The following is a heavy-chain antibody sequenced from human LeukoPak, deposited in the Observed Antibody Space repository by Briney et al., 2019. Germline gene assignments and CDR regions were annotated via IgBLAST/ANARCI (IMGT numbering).Heavy chain of an antibody. V-gene: IGHV4-34*01. CDR2: INHSGST. D-gene: IGHD6-13*01. Sequence: SETLSLTCAVYGGSFSGYYWNWIRQPPGKGLEWIGEINHSGSTNYIPSLKSRVTISVDTSKNQFSLNLSSVTAADTAVYYCARHRYSSSWYDAFHIWGQGTMVTVSS. CDR1: GGSFSGYY. J-gene: IGHJ3*02. CDR3: ARHRYSSSWYDAFHI.